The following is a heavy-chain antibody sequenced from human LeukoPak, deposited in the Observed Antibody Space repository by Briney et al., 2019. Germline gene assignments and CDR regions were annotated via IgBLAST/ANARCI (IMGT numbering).Heavy chain of an antibody. CDR3: ARVWLSTDAFDI. J-gene: IGHJ3*02. CDR2: IHYSGST. Sequence: SETLSLTCTVSHDSITDYYWSWIRQPPGKGLEWIGDIHYSGSTNYSPSLKSRVTISVDTSKNQFSLKLSSVTAADTAVYYCARVWLSTDAFDIWGQGTMVTVSS. V-gene: IGHV4-59*12. CDR1: HDSITDYY. D-gene: IGHD5-24*01.